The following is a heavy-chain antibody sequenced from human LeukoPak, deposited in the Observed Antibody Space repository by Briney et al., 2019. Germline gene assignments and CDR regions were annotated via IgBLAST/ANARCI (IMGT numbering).Heavy chain of an antibody. V-gene: IGHV4-59*01. Sequence: PSETLSLTCTVSGGSISSYYWSWIRQPPGKGLEWIGYIYYSGSTNYNPSLKSRVTISVDTSKNQFSLKLSSVTAADTAVYYCARALWFRELLLDYWGQGTLVTVSS. J-gene: IGHJ4*02. CDR1: GGSISSYY. CDR2: IYYSGST. CDR3: ARALWFRELLLDY. D-gene: IGHD3-10*01.